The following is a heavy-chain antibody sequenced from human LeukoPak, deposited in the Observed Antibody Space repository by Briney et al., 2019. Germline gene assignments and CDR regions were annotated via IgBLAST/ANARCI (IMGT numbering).Heavy chain of an antibody. CDR2: ISSRGSNI. J-gene: IGHJ4*02. CDR1: GFTFSDYH. V-gene: IGHV3-11*01. D-gene: IGHD3-10*01. CDR3: ARVISGSYGLDY. Sequence: GGSLRLSCAASGFTFSDYHMTWIRQAPGKGLELVSYISSRGSNIYAADSVEGRFTVSRDNAEDSLSLRMNSLRVEDTAVYYCARVISGSYGLDYWGQGTLVTVSS.